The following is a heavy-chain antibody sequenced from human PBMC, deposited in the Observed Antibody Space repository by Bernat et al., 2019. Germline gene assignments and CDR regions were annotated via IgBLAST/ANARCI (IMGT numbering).Heavy chain of an antibody. J-gene: IGHJ4*02. CDR3: ATRPRQPES. D-gene: IGHD6-13*01. V-gene: IGHV3-7*01. CDR1: GFTFSTYW. CDR2: IKQDGSEK. Sequence: EVQLVESGGGLVQPGGSLRLSCTASGFTFSTYWMTWARQAPGKGLEWVASIKQDGSEKYYLDSVKGRFTISRDNTKNSLYLEMNSLRGEDTAVYYCATRPRQPESWGQGTLVTVSS.